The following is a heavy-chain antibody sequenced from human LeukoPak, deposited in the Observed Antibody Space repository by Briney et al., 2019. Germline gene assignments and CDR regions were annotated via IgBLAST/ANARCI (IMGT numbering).Heavy chain of an antibody. CDR3: AREEDP. CDR1: GYSISSGYY. J-gene: IGHJ5*02. V-gene: IGHV4-38-2*02. Sequence: SETLSLTCTVSGYSISSGYYWGWIRQPPGKGLEWIGSIYHSGSTYYNPSLKSRVTISVDTSKNQFSLKLSSVTAADTAVYYCAREEDPWGQGTLVTVSS. CDR2: IYHSGST.